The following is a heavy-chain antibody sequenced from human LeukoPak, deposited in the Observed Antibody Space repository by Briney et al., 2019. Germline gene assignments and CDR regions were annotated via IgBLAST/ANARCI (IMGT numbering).Heavy chain of an antibody. Sequence: SETLSLACAVSGASITTTSFSWAWIRQPPGQDLEWIATISSSDEKYYNPSLMSPVTISLDTSKNRFSLEVTSVTAADTGLFYCAKFKSGTGFDYWGRGILVIVSS. D-gene: IGHD1-26*01. CDR1: GASITTTSFS. CDR2: ISSSDEK. CDR3: AKFKSGTGFDY. V-gene: IGHV4-39*01. J-gene: IGHJ4*02.